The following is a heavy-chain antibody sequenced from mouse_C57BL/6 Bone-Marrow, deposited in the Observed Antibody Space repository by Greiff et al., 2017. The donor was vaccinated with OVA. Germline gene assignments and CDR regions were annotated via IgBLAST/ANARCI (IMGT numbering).Heavy chain of an antibody. Sequence: DVHLVESGGGLVQPGGSLKLSCAASGFTFSDYGMAWVRQAPRKGPEWVAFISNLAYSIYYADTVTGRFTISRENAKNTLYLEMSSLRSENTAMYYCASGYDCSFAYWGQGTLVTVSA. CDR2: ISNLAYSI. V-gene: IGHV5-15*01. CDR1: GFTFSDYG. CDR3: ASGYDCSFAY. D-gene: IGHD2-3*01. J-gene: IGHJ3*01.